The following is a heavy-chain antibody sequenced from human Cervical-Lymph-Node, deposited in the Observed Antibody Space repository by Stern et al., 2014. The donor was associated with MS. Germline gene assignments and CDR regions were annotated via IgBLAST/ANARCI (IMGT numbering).Heavy chain of an antibody. D-gene: IGHD3-10*01. J-gene: IGHJ4*02. V-gene: IGHV1-46*01. CDR2: INPATGST. Sequence: QAQQVQSGTEVKKSGASVRISCKASGYIFSIYYLHWVRQAPGEGLEWLGIINPATGSTTYAQKFQDRVTMTNDSSTSALYLEMTNLVSEDTAVYFCARQNMIRGVTEFDFWGQGTLVTVSS. CDR3: ARQNMIRGVTEFDF. CDR1: GYIFSIYY.